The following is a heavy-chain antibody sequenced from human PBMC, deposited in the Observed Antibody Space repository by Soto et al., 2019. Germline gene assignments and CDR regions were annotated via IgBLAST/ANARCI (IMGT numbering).Heavy chain of an antibody. CDR2: INPSGGST. V-gene: IGHV1-46*01. CDR3: ARAVPYYDFWSGPRYGMDV. D-gene: IGHD3-3*01. J-gene: IGHJ6*02. Sequence: GASVEVSCKASGYTFTNYCMHWVRQAPGQGLEWMGIINPSGGSTSYAQKFQGRVTMTRDTSTSTVYMELSSLRSEDTAVYYCARAVPYYDFWSGPRYGMDVWGQGTTVTVS. CDR1: GYTFTNYC.